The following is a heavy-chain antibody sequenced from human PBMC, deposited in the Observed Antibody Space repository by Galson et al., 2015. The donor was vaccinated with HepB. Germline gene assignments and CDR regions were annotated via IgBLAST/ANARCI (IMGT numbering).Heavy chain of an antibody. CDR3: ARHDCSSGCHGGVHI. CDR2: ISYGGNT. Sequence: LSLTCVVSGGSISDSFWWGWVRQPPGKGLEWIGEISYGGNTKYMPSLESRVTISLDKSRNQVALRLTSVTAADTAVYYCARHDCSSGCHGGVHIWGQGALVTVSS. D-gene: IGHD6-25*01. J-gene: IGHJ3*02. V-gene: IGHV4-4*02. CDR1: GGSISDSFW.